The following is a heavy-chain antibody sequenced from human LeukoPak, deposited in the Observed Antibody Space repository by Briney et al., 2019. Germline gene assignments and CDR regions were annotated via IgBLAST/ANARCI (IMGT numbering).Heavy chain of an antibody. J-gene: IGHJ3*02. CDR1: GGSISSYY. Sequence: TSETLSLTCTVSGGSISSYYWSWIRQPPGKGLEWIGYIYYSGSTNYNPSLKSRVTISVDTSKNQFSLKLSSVTAADTAVYYCARVASSSDAFDIWGQGTMVTVSS. CDR3: ARVASSSDAFDI. CDR2: IYYSGST. D-gene: IGHD6-6*01. V-gene: IGHV4-59*01.